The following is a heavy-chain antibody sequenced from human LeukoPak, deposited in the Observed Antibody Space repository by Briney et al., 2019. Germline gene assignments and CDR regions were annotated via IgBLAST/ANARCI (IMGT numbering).Heavy chain of an antibody. Sequence: GRSLRLSCAAAGFTFSSYGMHGVRQAPGKGLEWVAVIWYDGSNKYYADSVKGRFTISRDNSKNTLYLQMNSLRAEDTAVYYCATIPFDSSGFYDAFDIWGQGTMVTVSS. J-gene: IGHJ3*02. CDR3: ATIPFDSSGFYDAFDI. D-gene: IGHD6-19*01. V-gene: IGHV3-33*01. CDR1: GFTFSSYG. CDR2: IWYDGSNK.